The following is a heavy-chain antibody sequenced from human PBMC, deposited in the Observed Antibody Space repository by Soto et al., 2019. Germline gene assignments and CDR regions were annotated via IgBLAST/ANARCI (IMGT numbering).Heavy chain of an antibody. CDR3: ASGIQLWLRRINNGYSG. Sequence: QVQLVQSGAEVKKPESSVKVSCKAPGGTFSTYAISWVRQAPGQELEWMGGIIPMFGTANYAQRFQDRVTITADESTNTVYMELSSLRSEDTAVYFRASGIQLWLRRINNGYSGWGQGTLVTVSS. V-gene: IGHV1-69*12. J-gene: IGHJ4*02. D-gene: IGHD5-18*01. CDR1: GGTFSTYA. CDR2: IIPMFGTA.